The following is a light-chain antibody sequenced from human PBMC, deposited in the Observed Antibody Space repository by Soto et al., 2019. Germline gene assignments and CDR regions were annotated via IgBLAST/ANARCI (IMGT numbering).Light chain of an antibody. Sequence: DIQLTQSPSFLSASVGVRVTITCRASQGIRDFLAWYQQKPGKAPKLLIYAASTLQAGVPTRFSGFASGTEFTLTINNLQPADSATYYCQQFNVYPLTFGGGTKVEIK. CDR1: QGIRDF. J-gene: IGKJ4*01. CDR2: AAS. CDR3: QQFNVYPLT. V-gene: IGKV1-9*01.